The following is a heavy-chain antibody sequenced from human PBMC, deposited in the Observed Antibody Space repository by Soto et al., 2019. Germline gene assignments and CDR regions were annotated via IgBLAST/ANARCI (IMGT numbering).Heavy chain of an antibody. V-gene: IGHV2-5*01. J-gene: IGHJ6*02. D-gene: IGHD1-1*01. CDR3: AHSGHDHYYSGMDV. Sequence: QITLKESGPTLVKPTQTLTLTCTFSGFSLSTSGVGVGWIRQPPGKALEWLALIYWNDDKRYSPSLKSRLTITKDTSKNQVVLTMTNMDPVDTATYYCAHSGHDHYYSGMDVWGQGTTVTVSS. CDR2: IYWNDDK. CDR1: GFSLSTSGVG.